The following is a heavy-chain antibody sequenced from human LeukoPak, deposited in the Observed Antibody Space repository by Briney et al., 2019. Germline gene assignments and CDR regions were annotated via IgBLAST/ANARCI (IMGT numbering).Heavy chain of an antibody. V-gene: IGHV4-34*01. CDR3: ARWGPLPPFTYYYDSSGYYYDY. CDR2: INHSGST. J-gene: IGHJ4*02. Sequence: PETLSLTCAVYGGSFSGYYWSWIRQPPGKGLEWIGEINHSGSTNYNPSLKSRVTISVDTSKNQFSLKLSSVTAADTAVYYCARWGPLPPFTYYYDSSGYYYDYWGQGTLVTVSS. CDR1: GGSFSGYY. D-gene: IGHD3-22*01.